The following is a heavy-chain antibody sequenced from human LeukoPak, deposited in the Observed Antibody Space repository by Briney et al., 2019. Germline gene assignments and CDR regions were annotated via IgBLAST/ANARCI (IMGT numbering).Heavy chain of an antibody. J-gene: IGHJ4*02. CDR3: ARSTQDIVVVERALDY. CDR1: GFTFSSYG. D-gene: IGHD2-15*01. V-gene: IGHV3-30*02. Sequence: PGGSLRLSCAASGFTFSSYGMHWVPQAPGKGLEWVAFIRYDGSNKYYADSVKGRFTISRDNSKNTLYLQMNSLRAEDTAVYYCARSTQDIVVVERALDYWGQGTLVTVSS. CDR2: IRYDGSNK.